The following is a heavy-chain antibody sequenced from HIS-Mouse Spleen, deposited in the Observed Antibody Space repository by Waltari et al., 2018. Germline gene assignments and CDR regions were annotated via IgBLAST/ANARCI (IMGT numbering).Heavy chain of an antibody. V-gene: IGHV4-39*07. Sequence: QLQLQESGPGLVKPSETLSPTCTASGGSLSSSSYSWGWIRQPPGKGLEWIGSIYYSGSTYYNPSLKTRVTISVDTSKNQFSLKLSSVTAADTAVYYCAREIPYSSSWYDWYFDLWGRGTLVTVSS. D-gene: IGHD6-13*01. CDR2: IYYSGST. CDR3: AREIPYSSSWYDWYFDL. CDR1: GGSLSSSSYS. J-gene: IGHJ2*01.